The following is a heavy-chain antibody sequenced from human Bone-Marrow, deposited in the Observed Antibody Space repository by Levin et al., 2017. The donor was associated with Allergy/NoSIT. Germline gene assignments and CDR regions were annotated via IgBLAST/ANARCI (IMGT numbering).Heavy chain of an antibody. Sequence: GESLKISCAVSGFTFRNYAMHWVRQAPGRGLEWVAFISLDGNTQYYADPVKGRFTFSRDNSNNTLHLQMNSLRVEDTAIYYCAKDTYTCSGGSCYFFDYWGQGALVTVSS. CDR3: AKDTYTCSGGSCYFFDY. J-gene: IGHJ4*02. D-gene: IGHD2-15*01. V-gene: IGHV3-30*18. CDR1: GFTFRNYA. CDR2: ISLDGNTQ.